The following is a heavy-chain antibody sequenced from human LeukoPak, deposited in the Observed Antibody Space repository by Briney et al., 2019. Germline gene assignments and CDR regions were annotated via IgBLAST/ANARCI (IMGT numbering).Heavy chain of an antibody. Sequence: GASVKVSCKASGYTFTSYGISWVRQAPGQGLEWMGWISAYNGNTNYAQKLQGRVTMTTDTSTSTAYMELRSLRSDDTAVYYCARVTWDIVVVPAAPRGYWGQGTLVTVSS. CDR2: ISAYNGNT. D-gene: IGHD2-2*01. J-gene: IGHJ4*02. V-gene: IGHV1-18*01. CDR1: GYTFTSYG. CDR3: ARVTWDIVVVPAAPRGY.